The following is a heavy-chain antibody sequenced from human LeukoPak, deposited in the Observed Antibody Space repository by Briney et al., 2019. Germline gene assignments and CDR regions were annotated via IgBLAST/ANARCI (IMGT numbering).Heavy chain of an antibody. V-gene: IGHV3-23*05. J-gene: IGHJ4*02. Sequence: PGGSLRLSCAASGFTFSTYAMTWLRQAPGKGLEWVSTISISAVSTYYADSVKGRFTISRDNSKNTLFLQMISLSAEDTAVYYCAKTRDGYYYDWGQGTLVTVSS. D-gene: IGHD3-22*01. CDR1: GFTFSTYA. CDR3: AKTRDGYYYD. CDR2: ISISAVST.